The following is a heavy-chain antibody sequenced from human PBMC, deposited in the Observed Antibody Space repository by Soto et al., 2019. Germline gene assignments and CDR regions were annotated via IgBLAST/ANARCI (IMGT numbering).Heavy chain of an antibody. V-gene: IGHV3-30*03. CDR3: ARDWCSSTSCYFDY. CDR1: GFTFSTYG. CDR2: ISYDGSNK. J-gene: IGHJ4*02. Sequence: QVQLVESGGGVVQPGRSLRLSCAASGFTFSTYGMHWVRRAPGKGLEWVAVISYDGSNKYYADSVKGRFTISRDNSKNTLYLQMNSLRAEDTAVYYCARDWCSSTSCYFDYWGQGTLVTVSS. D-gene: IGHD2-2*01.